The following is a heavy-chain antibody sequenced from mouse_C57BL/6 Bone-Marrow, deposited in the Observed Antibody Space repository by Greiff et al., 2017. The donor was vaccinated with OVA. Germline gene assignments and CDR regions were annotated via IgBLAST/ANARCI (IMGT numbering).Heavy chain of an antibody. CDR2: INSDGGST. CDR3: ARLEDVWYFDV. CDR1: EYEFPSHD. V-gene: IGHV5-2*01. Sequence: EVMLVESGGGLVQPGESLKLSCESNEYEFPSHDMSWVRKTPEKRLELVAAINSDGGSTYYPDTMEGRFIISRDNTKKTLYLQMSSLRSEYTALDYCARLEDVWYFDVWGTGTTVTVSS. J-gene: IGHJ1*03.